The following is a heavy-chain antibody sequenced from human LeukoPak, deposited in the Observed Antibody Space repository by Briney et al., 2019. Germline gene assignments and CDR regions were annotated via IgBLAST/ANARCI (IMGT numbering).Heavy chain of an antibody. V-gene: IGHV3-23*01. CDR2: ISDNGGST. J-gene: IGHJ4*02. Sequence: SGGSLRLSCAASGFTFASYAMSWVRQAPAKGLEWVSTISDNGGSTYYADSVKGRFTISRDNSKSTLYLQMNSLRADDTAVYFCARHYGSGTYYAPDYWGQGTLVTVSS. D-gene: IGHD3-10*01. CDR3: ARHYGSGTYYAPDY. CDR1: GFTFASYA.